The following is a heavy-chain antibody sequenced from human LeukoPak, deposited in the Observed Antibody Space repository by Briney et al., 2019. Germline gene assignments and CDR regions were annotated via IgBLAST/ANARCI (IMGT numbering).Heavy chain of an antibody. CDR3: AKDLSRGAFGM. CDR1: GFTFSSYA. V-gene: IGHV3-23*01. J-gene: IGHJ3*02. CDR2: INWNGVST. D-gene: IGHD3-10*01. Sequence: GGSLRLSCAASGFTFSSYAMSWVRQAPGKGLEWVSGINWNGVSTDHADSVKGRFTISRDNAKNSLYLQMNSLRAEDTAVYYCAKDLSRGAFGMWGQGTLVTVSS.